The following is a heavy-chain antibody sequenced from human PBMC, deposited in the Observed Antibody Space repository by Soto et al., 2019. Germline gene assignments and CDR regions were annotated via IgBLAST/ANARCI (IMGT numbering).Heavy chain of an antibody. Sequence: QVQLVESGGGVVQPGRSLRLSCAASGFTFSAYGMHWGRQAPGKGLEWVALITFNGGENYYADSFKGRFTISRDNSNDTLYLHMDSLRAEDTAMYYCARDTDDSSAYKPDYWGQGTLVTVSS. CDR2: ITFNGGEN. V-gene: IGHV3-30*19. D-gene: IGHD3-22*01. CDR3: ARDTDDSSAYKPDY. J-gene: IGHJ4*02. CDR1: GFTFSAYG.